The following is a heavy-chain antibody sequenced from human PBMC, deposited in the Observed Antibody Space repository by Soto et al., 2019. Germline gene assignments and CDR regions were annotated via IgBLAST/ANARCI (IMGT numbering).Heavy chain of an antibody. CDR1: GFTFSSYD. CDR2: ITGSGNTI. V-gene: IGHV3-48*03. J-gene: IGHJ4*02. Sequence: EVQLVESGGGLVQPGGSLRLSCAASGFTFSSYDMNWVRQAPGKGLEWVSYITGSGNTIYYADSVKGRFTISRDNAKNSMYLQMNSLRAEDTAVYYCARGGSYLDYWGQGTLVTVSS. D-gene: IGHD1-26*01. CDR3: ARGGSYLDY.